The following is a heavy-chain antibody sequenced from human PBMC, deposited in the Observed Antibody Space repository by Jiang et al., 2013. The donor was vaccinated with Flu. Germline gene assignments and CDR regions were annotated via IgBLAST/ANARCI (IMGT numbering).Heavy chain of an antibody. CDR3: ARDLAYSSSSWSWPLDS. J-gene: IGHJ4*02. V-gene: IGHV1-18*01. Sequence: GAEVKKPGASVKVSCKASGYTFTSYGISWVRQAPGQGLEWMGWISAYNGNTNYAQKLQGRVTTTTDTFTSTAYMELRSLRSDDTAVYYCARDLAYSSSSWSWPLDSWGQGTLVTV. CDR2: ISAYNGNT. CDR1: GYTFTSYG. D-gene: IGHD6-13*01.